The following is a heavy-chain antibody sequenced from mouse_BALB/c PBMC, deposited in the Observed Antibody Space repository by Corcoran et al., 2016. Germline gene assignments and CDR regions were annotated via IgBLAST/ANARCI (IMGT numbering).Heavy chain of an antibody. CDR1: GYTFSSYW. J-gene: IGHJ4*01. CDR2: ILPGSGST. CDR3: AQLGRGDYAMDY. Sequence: QVQLQQSGAELMKPGASVKISCKATGYTFSSYWIEWVKQRPGHGLEWIGEILPGSGSTNYNEKFKGKATFTADTSSNTAYMQLSSLTSEDSAVYYCAQLGRGDYAMDYWGQGTSVTVSS. V-gene: IGHV1-9*01. D-gene: IGHD4-1*02.